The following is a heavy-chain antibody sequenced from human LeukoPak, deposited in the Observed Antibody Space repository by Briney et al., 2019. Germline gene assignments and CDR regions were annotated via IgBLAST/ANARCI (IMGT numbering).Heavy chain of an antibody. CDR1: GFNFNRYS. Sequence: TGGSLRLXCAASGFNFNRYSMNWVRQAPGKGLEWVSYISVSSTDIYYADSVRGRFTISRDNARNSLHLKMNSLRAEDTAIYYCVRDLNFRSGFPNFYFDSWGQGSLVTVSS. V-gene: IGHV3-48*01. CDR2: ISVSSTDI. D-gene: IGHD3-3*01. J-gene: IGHJ4*02. CDR3: VRDLNFRSGFPNFYFDS.